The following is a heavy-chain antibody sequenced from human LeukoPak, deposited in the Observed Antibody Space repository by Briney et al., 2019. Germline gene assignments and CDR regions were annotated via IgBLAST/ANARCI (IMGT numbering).Heavy chain of an antibody. CDR3: VTKGVGTSYYFDY. CDR1: GYSFTTYW. Sequence: GESLKISCRGSGYSFTTYWIGWVRQMPGKGLEWMGIIYPGDSDTRYSPSFQGQVTISADKSISTAYLQWSSLQASDTATYYCVTKGVGTSYYFDYWGQGTLVTVSS. CDR2: IYPGDSDT. D-gene: IGHD1-26*01. V-gene: IGHV5-51*01. J-gene: IGHJ4*02.